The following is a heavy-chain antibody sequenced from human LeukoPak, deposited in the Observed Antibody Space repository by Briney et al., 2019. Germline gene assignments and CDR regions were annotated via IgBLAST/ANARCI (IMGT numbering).Heavy chain of an antibody. V-gene: IGHV4-39*07. Sequence: PSETLSLTCTVPGGSISSSSYYWGWIRQPPGKGLEWIGSIYYSGSTYYNPSLKSRVTISVDTSKNQFSLKLSSVTAADTAVYYCARSGYDFWSGYAAPDSYYYMDVWGKGTTVTVSS. D-gene: IGHD3-3*01. J-gene: IGHJ6*03. CDR2: IYYSGST. CDR3: ARSGYDFWSGYAAPDSYYYMDV. CDR1: GGSISSSSYY.